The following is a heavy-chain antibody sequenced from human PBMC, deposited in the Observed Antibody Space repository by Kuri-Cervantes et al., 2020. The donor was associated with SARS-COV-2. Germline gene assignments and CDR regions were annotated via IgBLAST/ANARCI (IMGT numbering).Heavy chain of an antibody. D-gene: IGHD6-19*01. CDR2: INPNSGGT. CDR1: GYTFASYY. Sequence: ASVKVSCKASGYTFASYYMHWVRQAPGQGLEWMGWINPNSGGTNYAQKFQGRVTMTRDTSISTAYMELSRLRSEDTAVYYCARVAGNYFDYWGQGTLVTVSS. CDR3: ARVAGNYFDY. V-gene: IGHV1-2*02. J-gene: IGHJ4*02.